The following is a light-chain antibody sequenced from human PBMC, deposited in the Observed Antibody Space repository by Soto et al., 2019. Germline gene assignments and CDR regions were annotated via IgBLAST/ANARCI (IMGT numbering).Light chain of an antibody. CDR3: SSCTSSRTVGRV. V-gene: IGLV2-14*01. J-gene: IGLJ1*01. CDR1: SSDVGGYNY. Sequence: QSALTQPAAVSGSPGQSITISCTGTSSDVGGYNYVSWYQQHPGNAPKLMIYDVSNRPSGVSNRFSGSKSGNTASLTISGLQAEDEADYYCSSCTSSRTVGRVFGTGTKLTVL. CDR2: DVS.